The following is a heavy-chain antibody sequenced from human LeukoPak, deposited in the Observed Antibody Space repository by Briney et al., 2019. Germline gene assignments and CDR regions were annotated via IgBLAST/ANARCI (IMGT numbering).Heavy chain of an antibody. CDR3: AKDIKLGATTPYYFDY. J-gene: IGHJ4*02. CDR2: ISYDGSNK. D-gene: IGHD1-26*01. V-gene: IGHV3-30*18. Sequence: PGRSLRLSCAASGFTFSSYGMHWVRQAPGKGLEWVAVISYDGSNKYYADSVKGRFTISRDNSKNTLYLQMNSLRAEDTAVYYCAKDIKLGATTPYYFDYWGQGTLVTVSS. CDR1: GFTFSSYG.